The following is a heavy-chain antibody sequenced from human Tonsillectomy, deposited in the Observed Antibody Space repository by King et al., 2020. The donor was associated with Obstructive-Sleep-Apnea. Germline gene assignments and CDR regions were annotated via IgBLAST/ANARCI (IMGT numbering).Heavy chain of an antibody. Sequence: VQLVESGGGLVQPGGSLRLSCAASGFTFSSYSMNWVRQAPGKGLEWVSYISSSSSTIYYADSVKGRFTISRDNAKNSLYLQMNSLRAEDTAVYYCARVHGYDSPHFDYWGQGTLVTVSS. V-gene: IGHV3-48*04. CDR3: ARVHGYDSPHFDY. D-gene: IGHD5-12*01. CDR2: ISSSSSTI. J-gene: IGHJ4*02. CDR1: GFTFSSYS.